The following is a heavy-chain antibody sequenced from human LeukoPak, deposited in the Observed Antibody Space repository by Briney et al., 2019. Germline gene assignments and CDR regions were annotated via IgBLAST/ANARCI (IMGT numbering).Heavy chain of an antibody. V-gene: IGHV4-4*07. CDR2: IYTSGST. D-gene: IGHD1-26*01. CDR1: GGSISSYY. Sequence: ASETLSLTCTVSGGSISSYYWSWIRQPAGKGLEWIGRIYTSGSTNCNPSLKSRVTMSVDTSKNQFSLKLSSVTAADTAVYYCARDGTFNWFDPWGQGTLVTVSS. CDR3: ARDGTFNWFDP. J-gene: IGHJ5*02.